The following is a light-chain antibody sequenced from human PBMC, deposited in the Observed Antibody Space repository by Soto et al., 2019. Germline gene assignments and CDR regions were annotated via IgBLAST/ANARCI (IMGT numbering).Light chain of an antibody. CDR3: SSYTSSSTLV. V-gene: IGLV2-14*01. CDR2: EVS. CDR1: SSDVGGYIY. J-gene: IGLJ2*01. Sequence: QSALTQPASVSGSPGQSITISCTGTSSDVGGYIYVSWYQQHPDKAPKLMIYEVSNRPSGVSNRFSGSKSGNTASLTISGLRAEDEADYYCSSYTSSSTLVFGGGTKLTVL.